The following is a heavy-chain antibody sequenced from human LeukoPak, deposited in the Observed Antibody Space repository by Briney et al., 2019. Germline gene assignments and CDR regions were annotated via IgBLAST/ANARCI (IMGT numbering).Heavy chain of an antibody. CDR2: LISSGAVT. CDR1: GFPFSNYA. D-gene: IGHD5-18*01. Sequence: GSLRLSCAASGFPFSNYAMSWVRQAPGKGLEWVSSLISSGAVTYYADSVKGRFTISRDNSKNTVHLQMDSLRAEDSAVYYCAKNAGYSYGLYYFDYWGQGTLVTVSS. J-gene: IGHJ4*02. CDR3: AKNAGYSYGLYYFDY. V-gene: IGHV3-23*01.